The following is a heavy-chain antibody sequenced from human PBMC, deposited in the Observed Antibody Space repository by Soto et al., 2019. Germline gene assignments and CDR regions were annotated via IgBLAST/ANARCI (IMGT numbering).Heavy chain of an antibody. CDR1: GYSFTSYW. CDR2: IYPGDSDT. J-gene: IGHJ4*02. V-gene: IGHV5-51*01. CDR3: ARVERDFWSGYYSFDY. Sequence: PGESLKISCKGSGYSFTSYWIGWVRQMPGKGLEWMGIIYPGDSDTRYSPSFQGQVTISADKSISTAYLQWSSLKASDTAMYYCARVERDFWSGYYSFDYWGQGTLVTVS. D-gene: IGHD3-3*01.